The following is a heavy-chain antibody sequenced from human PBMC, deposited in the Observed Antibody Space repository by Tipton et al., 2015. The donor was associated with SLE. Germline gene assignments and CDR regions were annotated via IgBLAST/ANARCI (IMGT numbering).Heavy chain of an antibody. V-gene: IGHV4-61*09. CDR1: GGSISSGSYY. D-gene: IGHD2-15*01. J-gene: IGHJ4*02. CDR2: IYTSGST. Sequence: TLSLTCTVSGGSISSGSYYWSWIRQPAGKGLEWIGHIYTSGSTYYNPSLKSRVTISVDTSKNQFSLKLSSVTAADTAVYYCALVVVVAAGLPFDYWGQGTLVTVSS. CDR3: ALVVVVAAGLPFDY.